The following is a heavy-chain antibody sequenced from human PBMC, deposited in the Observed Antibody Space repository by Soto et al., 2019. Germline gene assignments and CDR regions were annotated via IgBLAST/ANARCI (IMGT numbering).Heavy chain of an antibody. CDR2: IYYSGST. J-gene: IGHJ5*02. V-gene: IGHV4-31*03. CDR3: AREERDTAMGNWFDP. Sequence: LTCTVSGGSISSGGYYWSWIRQHPGKGLEWIGYIYYSGSTYYNPSLKSRVTISVDTSKNQFSLKLSSVTAADTAVYYCAREERDTAMGNWFDPWGQGTLVTVSS. CDR1: GGSISSGGYY. D-gene: IGHD5-18*01.